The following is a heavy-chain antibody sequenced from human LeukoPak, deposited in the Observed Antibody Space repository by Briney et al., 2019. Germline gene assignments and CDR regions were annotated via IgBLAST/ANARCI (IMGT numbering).Heavy chain of an antibody. J-gene: IGHJ4*02. D-gene: IGHD5-12*01. CDR2: IYYRGST. CDR1: GGSISSGSFY. Sequence: SSETLSLTCTVSGGSISSGSFYWGWIRQPPGKGLEWIGSIYYRGSTFYNPSLTSRVTMSVDTPKNQLSLRLSSVTAADTAVHFCARPIGGRGYDYPVFDYWGQGTLVTVSS. V-gene: IGHV4-39*01. CDR3: ARPIGGRGYDYPVFDY.